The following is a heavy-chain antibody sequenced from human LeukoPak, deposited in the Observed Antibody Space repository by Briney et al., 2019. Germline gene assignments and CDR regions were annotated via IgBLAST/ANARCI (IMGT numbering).Heavy chain of an antibody. D-gene: IGHD5-24*01. CDR2: INHSGST. V-gene: IGHV4-34*01. J-gene: IGHJ6*02. Sequence: SETLSLTCAVYGGSFSGYYWSWIRQPPGKGLEWIGEINHSGSTNYNPSLKSRVTISVDTSKNQFSLKLSSVTAADTAVYYCARDKGDGYSNYYYGMDVWGQGTTVTVSS. CDR1: GGSFSGYY. CDR3: ARDKGDGYSNYYYGMDV.